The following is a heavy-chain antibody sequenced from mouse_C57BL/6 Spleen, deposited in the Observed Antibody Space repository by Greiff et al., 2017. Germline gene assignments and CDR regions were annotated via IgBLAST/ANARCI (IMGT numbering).Heavy chain of an antibody. CDR2: IYPGDGDT. J-gene: IGHJ1*03. CDR3: AREGEVVGTFDV. D-gene: IGHD1-1*01. CDR1: GYAFSSSW. Sequence: QVQLQQSGPELVKPGASVKISCKASGYAFSSSWMNWVKQRPGKGLEWIGRIYPGDGDTNYNGKFKGKATLTADKSSSTAYMQLSSLTSEDSAVYFCAREGEVVGTFDVWGTGTTVTVSS. V-gene: IGHV1-82*01.